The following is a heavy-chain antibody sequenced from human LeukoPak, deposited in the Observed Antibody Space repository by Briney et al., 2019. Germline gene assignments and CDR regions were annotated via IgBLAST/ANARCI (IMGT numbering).Heavy chain of an antibody. V-gene: IGHV4-34*01. CDR2: INHSGST. CDR3: ARAPPRSTTGGMDV. CDR1: GGSFSGYY. J-gene: IGHJ6*02. D-gene: IGHD1-14*01. Sequence: PSETLSLTCAVYGGSFSGYYWSWIRQPPGKGLEWIGEINHSGSTNYNPSLKSRVTISGDTSKNQFSLKLSSVTAADTAVYYCARAPPRSTTGGMDVWGQGTTVTVSS.